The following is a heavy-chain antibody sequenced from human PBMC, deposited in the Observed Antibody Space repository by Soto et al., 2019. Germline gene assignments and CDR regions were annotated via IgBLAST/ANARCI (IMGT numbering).Heavy chain of an antibody. CDR3: TRVDYDFWSGYPALYDYGMDV. Sequence: PGGSLRLSCVGSGFTFSSFWMSWVRQAPGKGLEWVADIKQDGNDTYYVDSVKGRFTISRDNAKNSVFLQMNSLRADDTAVYYCTRVDYDFWSGYPALYDYGMDVWGQGTTVTVSS. CDR2: IKQDGNDT. V-gene: IGHV3-7*03. D-gene: IGHD3-3*01. CDR1: GFTFSSFW. J-gene: IGHJ6*02.